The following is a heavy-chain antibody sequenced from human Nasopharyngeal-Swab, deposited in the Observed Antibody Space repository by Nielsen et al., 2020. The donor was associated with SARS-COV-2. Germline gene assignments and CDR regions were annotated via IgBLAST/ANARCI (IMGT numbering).Heavy chain of an antibody. V-gene: IGHV3-49*03. J-gene: IGHJ3*02. CDR2: IRSKAYGGTT. Sequence: GGSLRLSRTASGFTFGDYAMSWFRQAPGKGLEWVGFIRSKAYGGTTEYAASVKGRFTISRDDSKSIAYLQMNSLKTEDTAVYYCTRRLARGYSFGATASDAFDIWGQGTMVTVSS. D-gene: IGHD5-18*01. CDR1: GFTFGDYA. CDR3: TRRLARGYSFGATASDAFDI.